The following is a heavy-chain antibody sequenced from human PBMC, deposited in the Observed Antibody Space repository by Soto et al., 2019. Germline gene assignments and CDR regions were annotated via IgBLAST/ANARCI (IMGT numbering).Heavy chain of an antibody. V-gene: IGHV3-15*01. J-gene: IGHJ6*04. CDR1: RFTFSNAW. CDR3: TTDNGSGGRCTGWDV. CDR2: IKSKTDGGTT. Sequence: EVQLVESGGGLVKPGGSLRLSCAASRFTFSNAWMSWVRQAPGKGLEWVGRIKSKTDGGTTDYAAPVKGRFSISRDDSKNTLFLQMDSRKTEDTAVYYCTTDNGSGGRCTGWDVWGKGTTVTVSS. D-gene: IGHD2-15*01.